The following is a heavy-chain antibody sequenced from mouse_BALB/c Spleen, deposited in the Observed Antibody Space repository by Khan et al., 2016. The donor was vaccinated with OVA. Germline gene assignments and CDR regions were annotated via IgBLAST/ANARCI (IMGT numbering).Heavy chain of an antibody. Sequence: QVQLQQSGAELARPGASVRMSCKASGYTFTSNTMHWVKQRPGQGLEWIGYINPRSGYTNYNQNFKDKATLTADKSSSTAYMQLSSLTSEDSAVYYFARRTTGYTMDYWGQGTSVTVSS. CDR1: GYTFTSNT. J-gene: IGHJ4*01. V-gene: IGHV1-4*01. CDR2: INPRSGYT. D-gene: IGHD2-14*01. CDR3: ARRTTGYTMDY.